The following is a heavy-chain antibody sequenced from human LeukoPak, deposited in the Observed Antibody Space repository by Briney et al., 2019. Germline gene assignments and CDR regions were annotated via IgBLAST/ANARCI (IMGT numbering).Heavy chain of an antibody. CDR2: IYTSGST. J-gene: IGHJ4*02. D-gene: IGHD3-22*01. CDR1: GGSISSYY. CDR3: ARDDYYDGSGYHPFAY. Sequence: SETLSLTCTVSGGSISSYYWSWIRQPAGKGLEWIWRIYTSGSTNYNPSLKSRVTMSVDTSKNQFSLKLSSVTAADTAVYYCARDDYYDGSGYHPFAYWGQGTLVTVSS. V-gene: IGHV4-4*07.